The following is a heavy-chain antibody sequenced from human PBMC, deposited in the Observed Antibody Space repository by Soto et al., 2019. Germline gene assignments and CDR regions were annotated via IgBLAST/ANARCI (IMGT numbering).Heavy chain of an antibody. CDR2: IGTAGDT. CDR1: GFTFSGFD. V-gene: IGHV3-13*01. J-gene: IGHJ4*02. D-gene: IGHD2-15*01. CDR3: ARGQEVGAHFFDS. Sequence: GGALRLSCEASGFTFSGFDMHWVRQPTGKGLEWVSTIGTAGDTYYAVSVKGRFTISRDNAKNSLSLQMNSLRAGDTAVYFCARGQEVGAHFFDSPGQATQVTLSS.